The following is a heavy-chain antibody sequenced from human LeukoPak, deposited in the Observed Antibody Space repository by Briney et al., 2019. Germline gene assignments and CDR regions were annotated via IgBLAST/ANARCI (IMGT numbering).Heavy chain of an antibody. Sequence: GGSLRPSCAASGFTFDDYAMHWVRQAPGKGLEWVSGISWNSGSIGYADSVKGRFTISRDNAKNSLYLQMNSLRAEDTALYYCAKDQGQTDWYFDLWGRGTLVTVSS. V-gene: IGHV3-9*01. J-gene: IGHJ2*01. CDR2: ISWNSGSI. CDR3: AKDQGQTDWYFDL. CDR1: GFTFDDYA.